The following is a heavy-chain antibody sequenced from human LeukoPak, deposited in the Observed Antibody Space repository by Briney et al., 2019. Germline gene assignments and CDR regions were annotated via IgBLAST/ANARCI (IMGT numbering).Heavy chain of an antibody. CDR2: ISYDGSNK. D-gene: IGHD3-10*01. J-gene: IGHJ4*02. Sequence: PGGSLRLSCGASGFTFSSYGMHWVRQAPGKGLEWVAVISYDGSNKYYADSVKGRFTISRDNSKNTLYLQMNSLRAEDTAVYYCAKDTYYYGSGRDPHFDYWGQGTLVTVSS. V-gene: IGHV3-30*18. CDR3: AKDTYYYGSGRDPHFDY. CDR1: GFTFSSYG.